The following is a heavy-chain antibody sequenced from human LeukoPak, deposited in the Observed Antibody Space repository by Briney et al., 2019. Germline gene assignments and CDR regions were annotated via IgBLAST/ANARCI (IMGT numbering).Heavy chain of an antibody. D-gene: IGHD3-22*01. CDR1: GFTFSSYG. CDR2: ISYDGSNK. CDR3: AKVGPYYDSSGYLDAFDI. J-gene: IGHJ3*02. V-gene: IGHV3-30*18. Sequence: GGSLRLSCAASGFTFSSYGMHWVRQAPGKGLEWVAVISYDGSNKYYADSVKGRFTISRDNSKNTLYLQMNSLRAEDTAVYYCAKVGPYYDSSGYLDAFDIWGQGTMVTVSS.